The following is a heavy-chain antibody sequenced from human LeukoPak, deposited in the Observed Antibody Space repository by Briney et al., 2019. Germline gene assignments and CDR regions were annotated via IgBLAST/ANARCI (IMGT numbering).Heavy chain of an antibody. CDR2: INHSGSA. V-gene: IGHV4-34*01. D-gene: IGHD3-10*01. CDR3: ASRRGSVCWFDP. CDR1: GGSFSGYY. J-gene: IGHJ5*02. Sequence: SETLSLTCAVYGGSFSGYYWSWIRQPPGKGLEWIGEINHSGSANYNPSLKSRVTISVDTSKNQFSLKLSSVTAADTAVYYCASRRGSVCWFDPWGQGTLVTVSS.